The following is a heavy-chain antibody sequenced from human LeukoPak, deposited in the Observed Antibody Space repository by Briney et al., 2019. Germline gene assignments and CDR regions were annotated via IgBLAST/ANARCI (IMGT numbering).Heavy chain of an antibody. J-gene: IGHJ5*02. V-gene: IGHV4-59*01. CDR3: ARDASFDWFDP. CDR1: GGSISSYY. D-gene: IGHD1-26*01. Sequence: PSETLSLTCTVSGGSISSYYWSWIRQPPGKGLEWIGHIYYSGSTNYNPSLKSRVTISVDTSKNQFSLKLSSVTAADTAVYYCARDASFDWFDPWGQGTLVTVSS. CDR2: IYYSGST.